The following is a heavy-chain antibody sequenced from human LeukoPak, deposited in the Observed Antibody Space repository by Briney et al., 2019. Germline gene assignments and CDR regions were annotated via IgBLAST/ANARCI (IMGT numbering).Heavy chain of an antibody. CDR3: AREVVVTAYNWFDP. V-gene: IGHV1-69*13. D-gene: IGHD2-21*02. Sequence: GASVKVSCKASGGTFSSYAISWVRQAPGQGLEWMGGIIPIFGTANYAQKFQGRVTITADESTSTAYMELRSLRSDDTAVYYCAREVVVTAYNWFDPWGQGTLVTVSS. CDR1: GGTFSSYA. CDR2: IIPIFGTA. J-gene: IGHJ5*02.